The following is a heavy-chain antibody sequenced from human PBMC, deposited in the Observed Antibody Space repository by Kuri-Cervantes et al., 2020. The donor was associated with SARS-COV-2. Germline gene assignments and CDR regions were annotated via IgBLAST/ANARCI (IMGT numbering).Heavy chain of an antibody. CDR1: GYTFTSYG. D-gene: IGHD5-18*01. Sequence: ASVKVSCKASGYTFTSYGISWVRQAPGQGLEWMGWISAYNGNTNYAQKLQGRVTMTTDTSTSTAYMELRSLRSEDTAVYYCARGGGTWIQLWFVHSYWFDPWGRGTLVTVSS. CDR2: ISAYNGNT. J-gene: IGHJ5*02. V-gene: IGHV1-18*01. CDR3: ARGGGTWIQLWFVHSYWFDP.